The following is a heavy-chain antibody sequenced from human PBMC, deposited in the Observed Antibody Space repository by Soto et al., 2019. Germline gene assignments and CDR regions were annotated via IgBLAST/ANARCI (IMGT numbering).Heavy chain of an antibody. CDR3: VHTVMVHTITRGQYFAY. J-gene: IGHJ4*02. V-gene: IGHV2-5*01. CDR1: AFSRSTNGVG. CDR2: IYWNEDN. Sequence: SGATLVNPTPALTLTCTFSAFSRSTNGVGVGWMRQPPRKPLECLAVIYWNEDNLYSRSLTRRLIITPDTSKYQVVLTMTTMDPVDTATYYCVHTVMVHTITRGQYFAYWGPGSLVTVSS. D-gene: IGHD2-8*01.